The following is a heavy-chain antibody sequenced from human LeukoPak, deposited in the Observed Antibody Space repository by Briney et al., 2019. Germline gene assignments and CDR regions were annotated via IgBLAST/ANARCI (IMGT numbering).Heavy chain of an antibody. CDR3: ARGVISGPLSGWFDP. CDR2: INPNSGGT. D-gene: IGHD2/OR15-2a*01. CDR1: GYTFTGYY. V-gene: IGHV1-2*02. J-gene: IGHJ5*02. Sequence: ASVKVSCKASGYTFTGYYMHWVRQAPGQGLEWMGWINPNSGGTNYAQKFQGRVTMTRDTSISTAYMELSRLRSDDTAVYYCARGVISGPLSGWFDPWGQGTLVTVSS.